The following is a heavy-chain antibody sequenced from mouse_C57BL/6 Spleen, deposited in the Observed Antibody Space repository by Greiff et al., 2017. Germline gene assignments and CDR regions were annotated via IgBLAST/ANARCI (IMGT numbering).Heavy chain of an antibody. V-gene: IGHV2-5*01. CDR1: GFSLTSYG. CDR3: AKNPNYSSSSDAMDY. J-gene: IGHJ4*01. D-gene: IGHD1-1*01. CDR2: IWRGGST. Sequence: VQLVESGPGLVQPSQSLSITCTVSGFSLTSYGVHWVRQSPGKGLEWLGVIWRGGSTDYNAAFMSRLSITKDNSKSQVFFKMNSLQADDTAIYYCAKNPNYSSSSDAMDYWGQGTSVTVSS.